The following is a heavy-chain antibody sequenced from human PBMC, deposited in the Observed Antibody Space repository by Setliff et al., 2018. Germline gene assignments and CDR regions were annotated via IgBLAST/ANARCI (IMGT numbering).Heavy chain of an antibody. Sequence: GASVKVSCKASGYTFISYDISWVRQAPGQGLEWMGWISIDDDKTKYAQKFQGRVTITTDESTSTAYMELRSLRSDDTAVYYCARGEAGYYEAFDIWGQGTMVTVSS. CDR2: ISIDDDKT. CDR3: ARGEAGYYEAFDI. CDR1: GYTFISYD. V-gene: IGHV1-18*01. D-gene: IGHD3-9*01. J-gene: IGHJ3*02.